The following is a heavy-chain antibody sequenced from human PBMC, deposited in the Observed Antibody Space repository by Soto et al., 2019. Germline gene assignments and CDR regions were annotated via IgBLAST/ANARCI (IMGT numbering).Heavy chain of an antibody. D-gene: IGHD3-10*01. CDR1: GGSSSNHY. Sequence: SETMPLTCTVVGGSSSNHYCRWIRQPPRKGLEWIGYIYYSRSTNYNPSLKSRVTIPVDTSKNQFSLKLSSVTAADTAVYYCATKSPYGSGRLGNYYYGMDVWGQGTTVTVSS. CDR2: IYYSRST. V-gene: IGHV4-59*11. J-gene: IGHJ6*02. CDR3: ATKSPYGSGRLGNYYYGMDV.